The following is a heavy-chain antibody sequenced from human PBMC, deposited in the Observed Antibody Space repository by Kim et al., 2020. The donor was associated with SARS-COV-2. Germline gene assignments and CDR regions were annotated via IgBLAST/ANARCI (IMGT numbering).Heavy chain of an antibody. Sequence: ADSVKGRYTISRDHSKNTQYLQMSSLRAEDTAVYYCAKGSVAAAGTCFDYWGQGTLVTVSS. D-gene: IGHD6-13*01. V-gene: IGHV3-23*03. CDR3: AKGSVAAAGTCFDY. J-gene: IGHJ4*02.